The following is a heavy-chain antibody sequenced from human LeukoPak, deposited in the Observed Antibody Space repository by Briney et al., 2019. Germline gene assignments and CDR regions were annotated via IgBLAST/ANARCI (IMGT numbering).Heavy chain of an antibody. D-gene: IGHD3-10*01. V-gene: IGHV3-21*01. CDR3: ARLSAIAGSYEMDV. CDR2: ISSSSSYI. Sequence: GGSLRLSCAASGSTFGSYSMNRVRQAPGKGLEWVSSISSSSSYIYYADSVKGRFTISRDNAKNSLYLQMNSLRAEDTAVYYCARLSAIAGSYEMDVWGKGTTVTVSS. J-gene: IGHJ6*04. CDR1: GSTFGSYS.